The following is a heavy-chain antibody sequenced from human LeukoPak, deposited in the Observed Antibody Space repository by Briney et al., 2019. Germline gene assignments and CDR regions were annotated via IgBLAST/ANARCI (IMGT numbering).Heavy chain of an antibody. V-gene: IGHV3-48*03. CDR3: AREYYSLSY. J-gene: IGHJ4*02. CDR1: GFTFSSYE. D-gene: IGHD3-10*01. Sequence: GGSLRLSCAASGFTFSSYEMTWVRQAPGKGLEWVSYISSGGSTIYYADSVKGRFTISRDNAKNSLYVQMNSLRDEDTAVYYFAREYYSLSYWGQGTLVTVSS. CDR2: ISSGGSTI.